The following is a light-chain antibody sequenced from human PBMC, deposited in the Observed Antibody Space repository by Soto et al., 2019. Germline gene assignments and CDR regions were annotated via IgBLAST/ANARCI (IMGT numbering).Light chain of an antibody. J-gene: IGKJ2*03. CDR2: WAS. V-gene: IGKV4-1*01. CDR1: QSVSSN. Sequence: EILMTQSPVTLSVSPGERATLSCRASQSVSSNLAWYQQKPGQPPKMLIDWASTRESGVPDRFSGSGSGTNFTLTISNLQAEDVAVYYCQQYFNAPYSFGQGTKLEIK. CDR3: QQYFNAPYS.